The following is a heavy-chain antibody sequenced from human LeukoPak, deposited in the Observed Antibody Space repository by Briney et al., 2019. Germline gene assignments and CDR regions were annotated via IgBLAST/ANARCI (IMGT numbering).Heavy chain of an antibody. Sequence: GGSLRLSCAASGFTFSSYAMHWVRQAPGKGLEWVSYLSSSGSTIYSADSVKGRFTISRDNAKNSLYLQMNSLRAEDTAVYYCARGGGPYCSSTACYHFDYWGQGTLVTVPS. CDR1: GFTFSSYA. V-gene: IGHV3-48*03. CDR3: ARGGGPYCSSTACYHFDY. CDR2: LSSSGSTI. J-gene: IGHJ4*02. D-gene: IGHD2-2*01.